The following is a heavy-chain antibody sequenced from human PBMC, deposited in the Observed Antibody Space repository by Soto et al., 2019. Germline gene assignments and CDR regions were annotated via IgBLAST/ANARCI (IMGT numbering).Heavy chain of an antibody. Sequence: PSETLSLTCTVSGGSISSGGYYWSWIRQHPGKGMEWIGYIYYSGSTYYNPSLKSRVTISVDTSKNQFSLKLSSVTAADTAVYYCARDRAVVPAAMRGPAQDYWGQGTLVTVSA. J-gene: IGHJ4*02. V-gene: IGHV4-31*02. D-gene: IGHD2-2*01. CDR1: GGSISSGGYY. CDR2: IYYSGST. CDR3: ARDRAVVPAAMRGPAQDY.